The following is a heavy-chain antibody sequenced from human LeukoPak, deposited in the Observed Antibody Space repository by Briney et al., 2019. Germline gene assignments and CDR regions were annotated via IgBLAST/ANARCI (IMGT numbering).Heavy chain of an antibody. CDR3: AGDPNYYGSGSLIADY. J-gene: IGHJ4*02. Sequence: PGRSLRLSCAASGFTFSSYGMHWVRQAPGKGLEWVAVIWYDGSNKYYADSVKGRFTISRDNSKNTLYLQMNSLRAEDTAVYYCAGDPNYYGSGSLIADYWGQGTLVTVSS. CDR1: GFTFSSYG. CDR2: IWYDGSNK. V-gene: IGHV3-33*01. D-gene: IGHD3-10*01.